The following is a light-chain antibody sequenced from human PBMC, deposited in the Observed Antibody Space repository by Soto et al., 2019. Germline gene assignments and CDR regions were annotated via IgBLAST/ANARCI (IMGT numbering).Light chain of an antibody. CDR3: QQYADWPKT. V-gene: IGKV3-15*01. CDR2: AAS. J-gene: IGKJ1*01. CDR1: QSVSDR. Sequence: EIVMTQSPDTLSVSPGERATLSCRANQSVSDRVVWYQQKSGQAPSLLIYAASTRAAGVPARFSGSGSGTEFTLTISSLQSEDFAVYFCQQYADWPKTFGQGTKVDIK.